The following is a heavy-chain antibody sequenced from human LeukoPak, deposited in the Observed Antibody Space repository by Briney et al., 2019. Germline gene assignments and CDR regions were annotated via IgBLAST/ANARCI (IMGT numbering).Heavy chain of an antibody. V-gene: IGHV1-18*01. CDR2: VSPSHTTR. D-gene: IGHD3-3*02. CDR3: ARDYILPLETDNGDGFAI. CDR1: GYPFWQYS. J-gene: IGHJ3*02. Sequence: ASVRLSCKASGYPFWQYSISWVRQAPGKGFEWIGWVSPSHTTRVYAQEFQGRVTMTADTNTNTVSMELRSLRFDDTAVYFCARDYILPLETDNGDGFAIWGQGTVDTVS.